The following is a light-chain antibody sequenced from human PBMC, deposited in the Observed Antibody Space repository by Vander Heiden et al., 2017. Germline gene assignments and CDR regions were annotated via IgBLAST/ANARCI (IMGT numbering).Light chain of an antibody. J-gene: IGLJ2*01. V-gene: IGLV3-19*01. CDR2: GNN. Sequence: SSELPQAPAVSVALGQTVRITCQGDSLRNHYASWYRQKPGQAPVLVIYGNNKRPSGIPDRFSGSSSGDTTSLTITGAQAGDEADYYCNSRDTSGDHVVFGGGTKLTVL. CDR1: SLRNHY. CDR3: NSRDTSGDHVV.